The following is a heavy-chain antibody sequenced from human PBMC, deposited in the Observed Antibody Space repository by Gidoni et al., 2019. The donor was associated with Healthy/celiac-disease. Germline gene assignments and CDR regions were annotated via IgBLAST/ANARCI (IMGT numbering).Heavy chain of an antibody. D-gene: IGHD6-19*01. CDR1: GGSIRSSY. V-gene: IGHV4-59*08. CDR2: IYSSGST. CDR3: ARQEWLVHLGYYGMDV. Sequence: QVQLQESGPGLVKPSETLSLTCTVPGGSIRSSYWSWIRQPPGKGLEWIGYIYSSGSTNYNPSLKSRVTISVDTSKNQFSLKLSSVTAADTAVYYCARQEWLVHLGYYGMDVWGQGTTVTVSS. J-gene: IGHJ6*02.